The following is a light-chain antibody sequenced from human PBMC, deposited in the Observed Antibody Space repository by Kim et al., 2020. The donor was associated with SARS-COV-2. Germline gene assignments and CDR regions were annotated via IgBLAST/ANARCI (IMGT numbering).Light chain of an antibody. V-gene: IGKV1-5*03. J-gene: IGKJ2*03. CDR1: QTIGNW. CDR2: KAS. CDR3: HRYNSYPYS. Sequence: SASVGDRVSISCRASQTIGNWLAWYQQRPGMAPKLLIYKASTLESGVPSRFTGSGSGTEFTLTINSLQPDDFATYYCHRYNSYPYSFGQGTKLEI.